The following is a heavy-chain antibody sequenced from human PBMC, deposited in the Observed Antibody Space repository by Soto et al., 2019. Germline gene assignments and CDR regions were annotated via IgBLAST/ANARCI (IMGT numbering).Heavy chain of an antibody. CDR3: VRTSLVVAAATREDY. CDR1: GFTFSNYA. CDR2: INSDGSST. J-gene: IGHJ4*02. Sequence: AGGSLRLSCAASGFTFSNYAMSWVRQAPGKGLEWVSRINSDGSSTSYADSVKGRFTISRDNAKNTLYLQMNSLRAEDTAVYYCVRTSLVVAAATREDYWGQGTLVTVSS. V-gene: IGHV3-74*01. D-gene: IGHD2-15*01.